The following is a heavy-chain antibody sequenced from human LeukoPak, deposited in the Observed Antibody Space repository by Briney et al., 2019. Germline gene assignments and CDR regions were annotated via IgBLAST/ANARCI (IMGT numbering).Heavy chain of an antibody. V-gene: IGHV4-59*01. D-gene: IGHD3-22*01. CDR2: ISYSGST. CDR1: GDSIRTYY. J-gene: IGHJ3*02. CDR3: ARGLDYYDSSGYYGSVAFDI. Sequence: SETLSLTCTVSGDSIRTYYWSWIRQPPGKGLEWIGYISYSGSTNYNPSLRSRVTISVDTSKNQFSLNLTSVTAADTAIYYCARGLDYYDSSGYYGSVAFDIWGQGTMVTVSS.